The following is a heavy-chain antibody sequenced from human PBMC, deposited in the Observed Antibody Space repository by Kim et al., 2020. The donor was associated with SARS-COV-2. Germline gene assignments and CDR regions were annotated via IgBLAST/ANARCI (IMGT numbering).Heavy chain of an antibody. D-gene: IGHD2-2*01. V-gene: IGHV5-10-1*01. J-gene: IGHJ4*02. CDR1: GYSFTSYW. CDR2: IDPSDSYT. CDR3: AADCSSTSCYDG. Sequence: GESLKISCKGSGYSFTSYWISWVRQMPGKGLEWMGRIDPSDSYTNYSPSFQGHVTISADKSISTAYLQWSSLKASDTAMYYCAADCSSTSCYDGWGQGTLVTVSS.